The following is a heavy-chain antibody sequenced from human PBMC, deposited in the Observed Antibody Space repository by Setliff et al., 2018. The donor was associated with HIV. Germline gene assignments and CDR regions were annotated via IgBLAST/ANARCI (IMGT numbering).Heavy chain of an antibody. J-gene: IGHJ5*02. CDR3: VRGDYRIIAAAGSGWFDP. Sequence: PSETLSLTCTVSGGSVSSKSFYWGWIRQPPGKGLEWIGSIRYSGTTHYNPSLKSRVTISVDTSNNQFSLKLRFVTAADTAVYYCVRGDYRIIAAAGSGWFDPRGQGTLVTSPQ. CDR2: IRYSGTT. CDR1: GGSVSSKSFY. D-gene: IGHD6-13*01. V-gene: IGHV4-39*01.